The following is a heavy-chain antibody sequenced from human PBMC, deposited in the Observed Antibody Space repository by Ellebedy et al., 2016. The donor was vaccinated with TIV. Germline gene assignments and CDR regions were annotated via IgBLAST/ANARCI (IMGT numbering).Heavy chain of an antibody. J-gene: IGHJ4*02. V-gene: IGHV3-7*01. CDR1: GFSFSSYW. CDR2: IEQFGTER. Sequence: GESLKISXIGSGFSFSSYWMSWVRQAPGKGLEWVANIEQFGTERHYVESVEGRFTISRDNVKNSLYLQMNSLRAEDTAVYYCARDRGSGWNFFDDWGQGALVTVSS. D-gene: IGHD6-19*01. CDR3: ARDRGSGWNFFDD.